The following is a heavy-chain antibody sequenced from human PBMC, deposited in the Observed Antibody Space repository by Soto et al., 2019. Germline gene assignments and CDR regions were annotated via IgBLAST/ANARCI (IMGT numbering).Heavy chain of an antibody. Sequence: GGSLRLSCAASGFTFDISVGGGVGRAPGKGLESVSAINRAGYSTHYPDSVQGRFTISRDNSKSTLYLHMNGLRAEDTALYYCAVLSGVVANTGYWGQGTLVTVPS. CDR3: AVLSGVVANTGY. CDR1: GFTFDISV. V-gene: IGHV3-23*01. CDR2: INRAGYST. J-gene: IGHJ4*02. D-gene: IGHD3-22*01.